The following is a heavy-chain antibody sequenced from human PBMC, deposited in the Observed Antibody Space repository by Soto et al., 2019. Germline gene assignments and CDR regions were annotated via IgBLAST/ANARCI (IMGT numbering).Heavy chain of an antibody. Sequence: PGGSLRLSCGASGFSFSYAWMSWVRQAPGKGREWVGRVKSKTDGGTTDYAAPVKGRFTISRDDSKTTVYLQMNSLKTEDTAVYYCTTDCSGGSCYPGAHYYYYGMDVWGPGTTVTVSS. J-gene: IGHJ6*02. CDR1: GFSFSYAW. D-gene: IGHD2-15*01. V-gene: IGHV3-15*01. CDR3: TTDCSGGSCYPGAHYYYYGMDV. CDR2: VKSKTDGGTT.